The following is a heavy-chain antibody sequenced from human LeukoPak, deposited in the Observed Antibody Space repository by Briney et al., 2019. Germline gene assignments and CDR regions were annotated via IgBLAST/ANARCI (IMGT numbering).Heavy chain of an antibody. CDR2: IYDSGST. D-gene: IGHD5-18*01. Sequence: SETLSLTCTVSGGSIRSSYYYWGWIRQPPGKGLEWIGSIYDSGSTYYNPSLKSRVTISVDTSKNQFSLKLSSVTAADTAVYYCARGYSYGYSKYWYFDLWGRGTLVTVSS. CDR3: ARGYSYGYSKYWYFDL. V-gene: IGHV4-39*07. J-gene: IGHJ2*01. CDR1: GGSIRSSYYY.